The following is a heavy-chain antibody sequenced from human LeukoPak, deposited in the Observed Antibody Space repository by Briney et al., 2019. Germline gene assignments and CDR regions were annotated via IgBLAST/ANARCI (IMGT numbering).Heavy chain of an antibody. J-gene: IGHJ4*02. D-gene: IGHD6-19*01. CDR1: GFTFSMYY. Sequence: PGGSLRLSCAASGFTFSMYYMHWVRQAPGKGLVWVSRINNDGSTTAYADSVKGRFTISRDNTKNTLYLQMNSLRAEDTAVYYCARTYSSFDYWGQGTLVTVSS. CDR3: ARTYSSFDY. CDR2: INNDGSTT. V-gene: IGHV3-74*01.